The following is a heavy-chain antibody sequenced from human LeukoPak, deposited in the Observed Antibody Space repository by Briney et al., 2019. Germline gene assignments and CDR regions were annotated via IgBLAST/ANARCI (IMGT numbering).Heavy chain of an antibody. CDR3: ARLSYLEVRGGGDAFDI. CDR2: ISAYNDNT. V-gene: IGHV1-18*01. D-gene: IGHD3-10*01. CDR1: GYTFTSYG. J-gene: IGHJ3*02. Sequence: ASVKVSCKASGYTFTSYGISWVRQAPGQGLEWMGWISAYNDNTNYAQKLQGRVTMTTDTSTSTAYMELRSLRSDDTAVYYCARLSYLEVRGGGDAFDIWGQGTMVTVSS.